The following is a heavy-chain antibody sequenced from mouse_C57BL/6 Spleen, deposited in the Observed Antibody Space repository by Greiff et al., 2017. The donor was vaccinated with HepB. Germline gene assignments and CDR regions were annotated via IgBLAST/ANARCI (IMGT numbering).Heavy chain of an antibody. Sequence: EVQLQQSGPELVKPGASVKISCKASGYTFTDYYMNWVKQSHGKSLEWIGDINPNNGGTSYNQKFKGKATLTVDKSSSTAYMELRSLTSEDSAVYYCARVLSDEGYYGDWYFDVWGTGTTVTVSS. CDR3: ARVLSDEGYYGDWYFDV. V-gene: IGHV1-26*01. CDR1: GYTFTDYY. D-gene: IGHD2-3*01. J-gene: IGHJ1*03. CDR2: INPNNGGT.